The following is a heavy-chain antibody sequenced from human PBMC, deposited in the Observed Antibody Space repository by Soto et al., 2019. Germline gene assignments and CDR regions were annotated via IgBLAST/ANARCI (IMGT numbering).Heavy chain of an antibody. CDR2: IYYSGSA. J-gene: IGHJ4*02. CDR3: VSGYPWVGFDY. CDR1: GGSISSSDYY. D-gene: IGHD5-18*01. Sequence: QLQLQESGPGLVKPSETLSLTCTVSGGSISSSDYYWGWIRQPPGKGLEWIGNIYYSGSASYNPSLKSRVTISVDTSKNQVSLKLSSVTAADTAVYLCVSGYPWVGFDYWGQGTLVTVSS. V-gene: IGHV4-39*01.